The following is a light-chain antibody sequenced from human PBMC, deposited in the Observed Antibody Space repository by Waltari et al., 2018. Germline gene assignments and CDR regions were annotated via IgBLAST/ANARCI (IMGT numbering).Light chain of an antibody. J-gene: IGLJ3*02. CDR3: AAWDGGLKVRL. Sequence: QSVVTQPPSASGTPGQRVTISFSGSSSTIGSNYEFWYQQLPGTAPRLFIYRNAQRPFGVRERFSGSKSGTSASLAINGLRSEDEADYYCAAWDGGLKVRLFGGGTKLTVL. V-gene: IGLV1-47*01. CDR1: SSTIGSNY. CDR2: RNA.